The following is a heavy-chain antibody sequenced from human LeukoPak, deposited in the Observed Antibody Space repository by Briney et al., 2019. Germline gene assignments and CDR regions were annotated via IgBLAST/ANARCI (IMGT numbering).Heavy chain of an antibody. J-gene: IGHJ4*02. V-gene: IGHV3-7*01. CDR3: ARGGFYPDY. D-gene: IGHD3-3*01. CDR1: GFTSSSYW. CDR2: IKQDGSEK. Sequence: PGGSLRLSCAAPGFTSSSYWMSWVRQAPGKGLEWVANIKQDGSEKNYVDSVKGRFTISRDNAKNSLYLQMNSLRVEDTAVYYCARGGFYPDYWGQGTLVTVSS.